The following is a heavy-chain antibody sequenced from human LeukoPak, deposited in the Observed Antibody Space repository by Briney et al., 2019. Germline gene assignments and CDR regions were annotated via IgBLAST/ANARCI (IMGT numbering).Heavy chain of an antibody. CDR2: IWYDGSNK. CDR1: GFTFSSYG. V-gene: IGHV3-33*01. D-gene: IGHD3-10*01. J-gene: IGHJ5*02. Sequence: GGSLRLSCAASGFTFSSYGMHWVRQAPGKGLEWVAVIWYDGSNKYYADSVKGRFTISRDNSKNTLYLQMNSLRAEDTAVYYCARDGGDYYGSGSYPPWSDPWGQGTLVTVSS. CDR3: ARDGGDYYGSGSYPPWSDP.